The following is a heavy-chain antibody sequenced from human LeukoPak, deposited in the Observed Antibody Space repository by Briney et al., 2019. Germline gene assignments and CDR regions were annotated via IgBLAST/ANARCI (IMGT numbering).Heavy chain of an antibody. D-gene: IGHD4-11*01. CDR1: GYTFTSYG. CDR2: IIPIFGTA. J-gene: IGHJ6*02. V-gene: IGHV1-69*13. CDR3: ARVPSNSFYYYYGMDV. Sequence: ASVKVSCKASGYTFTSYGISWVRQAPGQGLEWMGGIIPIFGTANYAQKFQGRVTITADESTSTAYMELSSLRSEDTAVYYCARVPSNSFYYYYGMDVWGQGTTVTVSS.